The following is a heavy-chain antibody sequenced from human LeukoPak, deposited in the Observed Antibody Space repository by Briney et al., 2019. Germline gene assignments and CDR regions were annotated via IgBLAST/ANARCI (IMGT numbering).Heavy chain of an antibody. CDR3: ARQEADFWSGYSDY. J-gene: IGHJ4*02. CDR1: GGSISGSSYY. D-gene: IGHD3-3*01. Sequence: PSETLSLTCTVSGGSISGSSYYWGWIRQPPGKGLEWIGSIYYSGSTYYNPSLKSRVTISVDTSKNQFSLKLSSVTAGDTAVYYCARQEADFWSGYSDYWGQGTLVTVSS. CDR2: IYYSGST. V-gene: IGHV4-39*01.